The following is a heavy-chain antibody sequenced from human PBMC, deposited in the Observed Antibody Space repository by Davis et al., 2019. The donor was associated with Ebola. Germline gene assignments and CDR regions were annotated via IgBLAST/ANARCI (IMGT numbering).Heavy chain of an antibody. D-gene: IGHD2-15*01. J-gene: IGHJ6*02. CDR2: INPNSGGT. Sequence: ASVKVSCKASGYTFTGYYMHWVRQAPGQGLEWMGWINPNSGGTNYAQKFQGWVTMTRDTSISTAYMELSRLRFDDTAVYYCAREVYGLAYGMDVWGQGTTVTVSS. CDR3: AREVYGLAYGMDV. V-gene: IGHV1-2*04. CDR1: GYTFTGYY.